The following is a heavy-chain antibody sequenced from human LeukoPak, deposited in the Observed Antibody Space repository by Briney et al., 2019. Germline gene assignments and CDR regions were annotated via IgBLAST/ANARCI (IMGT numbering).Heavy chain of an antibody. Sequence: GGSLRLSCAASGFTFSSYGMSWVRQAPGKGLEGVSAISGSDGSTYYADSVKGRFTISRDNSKNTLYLQMNSLRAEDTAVYYCAKDLDGSAGFDYWGQGTLVTVSS. CDR2: ISGSDGST. CDR3: AKDLDGSAGFDY. CDR1: GFTFSSYG. V-gene: IGHV3-23*01. D-gene: IGHD3/OR15-3a*01. J-gene: IGHJ4*02.